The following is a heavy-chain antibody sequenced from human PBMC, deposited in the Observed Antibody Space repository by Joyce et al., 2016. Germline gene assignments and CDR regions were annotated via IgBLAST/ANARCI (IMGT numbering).Heavy chain of an antibody. D-gene: IGHD5/OR15-5a*01. V-gene: IGHV3-30*18. CDR3: AKEAAVSDAFDV. CDR1: GFNFTKYG. J-gene: IGHJ3*01. CDR2: ISFDGNKN. Sequence: QVQLVESGGGVVQPGRSLRLSCATSGFNFTKYGMHWVRQAPGKGVEWVAVISFDGNKNYYADSVKGRFTISRDNSKNNVYLQMNSLRGEDTAVYYCAKEAAVSDAFDVWGQGTLVIVSS.